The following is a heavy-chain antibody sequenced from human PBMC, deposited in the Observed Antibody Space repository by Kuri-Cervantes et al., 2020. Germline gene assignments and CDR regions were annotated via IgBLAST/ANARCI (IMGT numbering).Heavy chain of an antibody. Sequence: GESLKISCAASGFTFSSYAMHRVRQAPGKGLEWVAVISYDRSNKYYADSVKGRFTISRDNSKNTLYLQMNSLRAEDTAVYYCARSNRLGFGHNWFDPWGQGTLVTVSS. J-gene: IGHJ5*02. D-gene: IGHD3-10*01. CDR3: ARSNRLGFGHNWFDP. CDR1: GFTFSSYA. V-gene: IGHV3-30*14. CDR2: ISYDRSNK.